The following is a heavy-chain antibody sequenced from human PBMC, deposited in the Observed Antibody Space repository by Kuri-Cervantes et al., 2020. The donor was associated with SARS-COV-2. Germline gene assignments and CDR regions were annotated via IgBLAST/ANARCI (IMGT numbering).Heavy chain of an antibody. Sequence: GESLKISCAASGFSVSGKFISWLRQAPGKGLEWVSIVYLDGRTDYADSVKGRFTISRGNSKNTVYLQLNSLRVEDTAVYYCGKMYNLQVDYWGQGTRVTVSS. D-gene: IGHD1-1*01. CDR1: GFSVSGKF. J-gene: IGHJ4*02. CDR3: GKMYNLQVDY. CDR2: VYLDGRT. V-gene: IGHV3-53*01.